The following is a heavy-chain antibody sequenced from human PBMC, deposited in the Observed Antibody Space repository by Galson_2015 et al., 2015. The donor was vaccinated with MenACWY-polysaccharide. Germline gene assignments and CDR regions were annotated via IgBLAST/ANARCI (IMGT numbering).Heavy chain of an antibody. CDR3: ARVEKYSGSFYILY. J-gene: IGHJ4*02. V-gene: IGHV4-38-2*01. D-gene: IGHD1-26*01. CDR2: IFHSGTT. CDR1: DSSIRSGYF. Sequence: ATLSLTCAVSDSSIRSGYFWGWIRQPPGKGLEWIASIFHSGTTYYNPSLKSRVTISVDTSKNQFSLKLSSVTAADTAVYYCARVEKYSGSFYILYWGQGTLVTVSS.